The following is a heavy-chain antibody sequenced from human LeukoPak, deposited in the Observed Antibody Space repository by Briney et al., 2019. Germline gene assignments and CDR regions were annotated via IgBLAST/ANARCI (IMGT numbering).Heavy chain of an antibody. CDR2: ISSSCSTM. CDR3: ARETQYCSSTSLGLECTNNWFDP. Sequence: GGSLRLSWAASGFTFSSYSMNWVRQAPGKGLEWVSYISSSCSTMYYADSVKGRFTISRDNAKNPLFLQMNSLRAEDTAVYYCARETQYCSSTSLGLECTNNWFDPWGQGTLVTVSS. J-gene: IGHJ5*02. V-gene: IGHV3-48*04. CDR1: GFTFSSYS. D-gene: IGHD2-2*01.